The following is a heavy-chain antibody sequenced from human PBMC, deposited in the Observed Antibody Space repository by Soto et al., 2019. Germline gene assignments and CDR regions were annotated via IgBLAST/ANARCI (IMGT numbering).Heavy chain of an antibody. D-gene: IGHD6-13*01. Sequence: SVKVSCKASGGTFSSDAVSWARQAPGQGLEWMGGLIPILGTTHYAQKFQGRVTITADESTNTAYMELRSLRSDDTAVYYCARDMQQLANWGQGTLVTVSS. J-gene: IGHJ4*02. CDR2: LIPILGTT. V-gene: IGHV1-69*13. CDR3: ARDMQQLAN. CDR1: GGTFSSDA.